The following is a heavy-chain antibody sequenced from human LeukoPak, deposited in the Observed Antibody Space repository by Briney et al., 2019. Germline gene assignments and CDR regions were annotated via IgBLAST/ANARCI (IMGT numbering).Heavy chain of an antibody. V-gene: IGHV3-21*01. D-gene: IGHD6-19*01. Sequence: GGSLTLSCAASGFTFSSYSMNWVRQAPGTGLEWVSSISSSSSYIYYADSVKGRFTISRDNAKNSLYLQMNSLRAEDTAVYYCARGRIAVAGQEKIDYWGQGTLVTVSS. CDR3: ARGRIAVAGQEKIDY. CDR1: GFTFSSYS. CDR2: ISSSSSYI. J-gene: IGHJ4*02.